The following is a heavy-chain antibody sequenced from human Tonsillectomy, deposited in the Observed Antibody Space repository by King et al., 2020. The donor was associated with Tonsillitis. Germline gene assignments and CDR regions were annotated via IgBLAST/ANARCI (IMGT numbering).Heavy chain of an antibody. Sequence: QLVQSGAEVKKPGASVKVSCKASGYTFTSYYVHWVRQAPGQGLEWMGIINPSGGSTSYAQKFQGRVTMTRDKSTSKVDMELSSLRSEDTAVYYCARDLGGSYYDVYFDYWVQGTLVTVSS. CDR1: GYTFTSYY. CDR3: ARDLGGSYYDVYFDY. D-gene: IGHD1-26*01. CDR2: INPSGGST. J-gene: IGHJ4*02. V-gene: IGHV1-46*03.